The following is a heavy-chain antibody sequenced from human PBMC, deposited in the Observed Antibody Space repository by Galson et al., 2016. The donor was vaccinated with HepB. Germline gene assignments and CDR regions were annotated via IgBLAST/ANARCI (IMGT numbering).Heavy chain of an antibody. CDR2: IYPGDSDT. D-gene: IGHD2-15*01. V-gene: IGHV5-51*01. Sequence: QSGAEVKKPGESLKISCKGTGYTFTEYWIGWVRQMPGKGPEWVGFIYPGDSDTRYRPSLEGHVTISADKSITTAFLQWHSLKAADTAIYYCVRIYYSRYFAQGGQGTLVTVSS. CDR3: VRIYYSRYFAQ. J-gene: IGHJ1*01. CDR1: GYTFTEYW.